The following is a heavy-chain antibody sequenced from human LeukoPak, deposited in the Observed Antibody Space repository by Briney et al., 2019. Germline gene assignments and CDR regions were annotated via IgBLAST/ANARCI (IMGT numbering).Heavy chain of an antibody. J-gene: IGHJ6*02. Sequence: ASVKVSCKASGYTFISYAMNWVRQARGQGLECMGWINTNTGNPTYAQGFTGRFVFSLDTSVSTAYLQISSLKAEDTAVYYCARAQPHGSGLGMDVWGQGTTVTVSS. V-gene: IGHV7-4-1*02. CDR1: GYTFISYA. D-gene: IGHD3-10*01. CDR2: INTNTGNP. CDR3: ARAQPHGSGLGMDV.